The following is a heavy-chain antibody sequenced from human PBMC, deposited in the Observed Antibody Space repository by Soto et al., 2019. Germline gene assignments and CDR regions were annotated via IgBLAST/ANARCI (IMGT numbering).Heavy chain of an antibody. CDR3: ARGRLRYFDWLLGPNDAFDI. V-gene: IGHV3-30-3*01. D-gene: IGHD3-9*01. J-gene: IGHJ3*02. CDR1: GFTFSSYA. Sequence: QVQLVESGGGVVQPGRSLRLSCAASGFTFSSYAMHWVRQAPGKGLEWVAVISYDGSNKYYADSVKGRFTISRDNSKNTLYLQMNSLRAEDTAMYYCARGRLRYFDWLLGPNDAFDIWGQGTMVTVSS. CDR2: ISYDGSNK.